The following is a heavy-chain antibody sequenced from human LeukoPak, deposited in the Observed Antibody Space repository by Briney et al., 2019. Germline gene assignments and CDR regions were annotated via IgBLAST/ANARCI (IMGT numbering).Heavy chain of an antibody. J-gene: IGHJ6*03. Sequence: ASVKVSCKASGGTFSSYAISWVRQAPGQGLEWMGGIIPIFGTANYAQKFQGRVTITADKSTGTAYMELSSLRSDDTAVYYCARGGLRVMVYRLYYMDVWGKGTTVTVSS. V-gene: IGHV1-69*06. CDR3: ARGGLRVMVYRLYYMDV. CDR1: GGTFSSYA. CDR2: IIPIFGTA. D-gene: IGHD2-8*01.